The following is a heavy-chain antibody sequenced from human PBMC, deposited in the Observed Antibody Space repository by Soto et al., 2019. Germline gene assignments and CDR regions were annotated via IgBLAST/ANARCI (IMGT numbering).Heavy chain of an antibody. Sequence: WTWIRQPPGKGLECMGYIYYSGTTTNYNPSLKSRGTLSVDTSKNQFSLKLSSVTAADTAVYYCARLGGSYAVPHFDYWGQGTLVTVSS. CDR2: IYYSGTT. CDR3: ARLGGSYAVPHFDY. V-gene: IGHV4-59*08. D-gene: IGHD1-26*01. J-gene: IGHJ4*02.